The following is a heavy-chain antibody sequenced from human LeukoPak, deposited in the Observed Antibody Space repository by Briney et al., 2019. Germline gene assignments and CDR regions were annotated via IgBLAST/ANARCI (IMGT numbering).Heavy chain of an antibody. Sequence: PSETLSLTCTVSGGSISSSSYYWGWIRQPPGKGLEWIGSIYYSGSTYYNPSLKSRVTISVDTSKNQFSLKLSSVTAADTAVYYCARQSPSAYYDSNAANWGQGTLVTVSS. J-gene: IGHJ4*02. CDR2: IYYSGST. CDR3: ARQSPSAYYDSNAAN. D-gene: IGHD3-22*01. CDR1: GGSISSSSYY. V-gene: IGHV4-39*01.